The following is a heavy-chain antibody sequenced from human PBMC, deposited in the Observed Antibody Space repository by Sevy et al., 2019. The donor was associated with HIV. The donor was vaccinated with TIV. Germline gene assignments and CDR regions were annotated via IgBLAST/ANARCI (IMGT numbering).Heavy chain of an antibody. V-gene: IGHV1-8*01. Sequence: ASVKVSCKTSGYTFTSYDINWVRQATGQGLEWMGWMSPKSGNTGYAQKFQGRHTMTRNTSISTAYMELSSLRSDDTAVYYCARAGSGWYDHYFDDWGQGTLVTVSS. CDR3: ARAGSGWYDHYFDD. CDR1: GYTFTSYD. CDR2: MSPKSGNT. J-gene: IGHJ4*02. D-gene: IGHD6-19*01.